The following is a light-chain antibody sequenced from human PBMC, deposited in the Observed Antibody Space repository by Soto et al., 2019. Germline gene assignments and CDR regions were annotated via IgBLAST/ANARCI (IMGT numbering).Light chain of an antibody. CDR1: QSISSW. J-gene: IGKJ1*01. Sequence: DIQMTQSPSTLSASVGDRVTITCRASQSISSWLAWYQQKPGKAPKLLIYKASSLESGVPSRFSGSGSGIVLTLTISSLQPDDFASYYCQQYNSYSWTFGQGTKVEIK. V-gene: IGKV1-5*03. CDR2: KAS. CDR3: QQYNSYSWT.